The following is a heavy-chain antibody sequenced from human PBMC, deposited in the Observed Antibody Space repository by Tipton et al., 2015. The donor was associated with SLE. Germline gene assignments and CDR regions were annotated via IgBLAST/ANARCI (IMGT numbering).Heavy chain of an antibody. CDR1: GGSFSEYY. J-gene: IGHJ1*01. D-gene: IGHD2/OR15-2a*01. CDR2: IIHSGNT. CDR3: ARGGTFKYFQH. V-gene: IGHV4-34*01. Sequence: TLSLTCAVYGGSFSEYYWSWIRQPPGKGLEWIGEIIHSGNTHYNPSLKSRVTMSVDTAKNQFSLKLSSVTAADTALYYCARGGTFKYFQHWGQGTLVTVSS.